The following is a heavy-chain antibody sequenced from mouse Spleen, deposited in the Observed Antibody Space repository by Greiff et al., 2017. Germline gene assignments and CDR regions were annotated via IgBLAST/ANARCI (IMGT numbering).Heavy chain of an antibody. D-gene: IGHD2-4*01. J-gene: IGHJ2*01. Sequence: QVQLKQPGAELVKPGASVKLSCKASGYTFTSYWMHWVKQRPGQGLEWIGMIHPNSGSTNYNEKFKSKATLTVDKSSSTAYMQLSSLTSEDSAVHYCARLFDYDDYFDYWGQGTTLTVSS. CDR3: ARLFDYDDYFDY. CDR1: GYTFTSYW. CDR2: IHPNSGST. V-gene: IGHV1-64*01.